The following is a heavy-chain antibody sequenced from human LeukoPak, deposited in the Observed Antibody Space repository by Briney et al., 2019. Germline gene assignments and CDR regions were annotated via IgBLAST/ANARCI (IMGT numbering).Heavy chain of an antibody. V-gene: IGHV5-51*01. CDR3: ARKIGGYSDY. D-gene: IGHD3-22*01. CDR2: IYPGYSDT. CDR1: GYSFTSYW. Sequence: GESLKISCKGSGYSFTSYWIGWVRQMPGKGLEWRGIIYPGYSDTRYSPSFPGQVTISAAKSLSTAYLQWSSLKASDTAMYYCARKIGGYSDYWGQGTLVTVSS. J-gene: IGHJ4*02.